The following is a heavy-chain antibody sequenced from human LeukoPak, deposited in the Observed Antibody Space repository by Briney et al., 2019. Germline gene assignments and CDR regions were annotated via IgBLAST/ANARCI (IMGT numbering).Heavy chain of an antibody. Sequence: SETLSLTCVVSGVSFSGYYWSWIRQPPGKGLEWIGEINHGGRTNYSPSLKSRVTISVDTSKNQFSLNLSSVTAADTAVYYCARGLELGYCSGASCYIWFDPWGQGTLVTVSS. V-gene: IGHV4-34*01. CDR1: GVSFSGYY. CDR2: INHGGRT. D-gene: IGHD2-2*02. J-gene: IGHJ5*02. CDR3: ARGLELGYCSGASCYIWFDP.